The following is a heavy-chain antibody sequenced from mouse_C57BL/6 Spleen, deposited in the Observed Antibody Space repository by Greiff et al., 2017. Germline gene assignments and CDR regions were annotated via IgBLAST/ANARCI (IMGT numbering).Heavy chain of an antibody. CDR2: IYPGDGDT. J-gene: IGHJ2*01. V-gene: IGHV1-80*01. Sequence: QVQLQQSGAELVKPGASVKISCKASGYAFSSYWMNWVKQRPGKGLEWIGQIYPGDGDTNYNGKFKGKATLTADKSSSTAYMQLSSLTSEDSAVYFCARRGLGRGGYYFDYWGQGTTLTVSS. CDR1: GYAFSSYW. CDR3: ARRGLGRGGYYFDY. D-gene: IGHD3-3*01.